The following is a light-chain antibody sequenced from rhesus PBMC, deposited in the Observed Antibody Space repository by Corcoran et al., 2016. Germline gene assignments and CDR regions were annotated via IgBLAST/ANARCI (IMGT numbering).Light chain of an antibody. CDR3: QQYSSRPFT. Sequence: DIQMTQSPSSLSASVGDTVTITCRAIQGISSWLAWYPQKLGKALQLLISKAASLQSGVPSRFSGSGSGTDFTLTISSLQSEDFATYSCQQYSSRPFTFGPGTKLDIK. CDR1: QGISSW. CDR2: KAA. V-gene: IGKV1-22*01. J-gene: IGKJ3*01.